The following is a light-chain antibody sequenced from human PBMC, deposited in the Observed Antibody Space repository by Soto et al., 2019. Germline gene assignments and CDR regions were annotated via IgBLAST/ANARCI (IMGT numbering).Light chain of an antibody. CDR2: DVS. V-gene: IGLV2-14*01. J-gene: IGLJ2*01. CDR1: SSEVVVYKF. CDR3: SPYTTSSTVVV. Sequence: QSVLTQPASVSGSPKQSITIPCTGASSEVVVYKFVSWYQHQPGKAPKLMIYDVSNRPSGVSSRFSRSKSGNTASLTISGLQAENEADYYCSPYTTSSTVVVFGGGNKLTLL.